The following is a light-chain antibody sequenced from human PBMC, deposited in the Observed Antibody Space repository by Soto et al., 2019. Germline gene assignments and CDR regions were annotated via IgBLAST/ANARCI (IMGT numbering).Light chain of an antibody. CDR1: QSVSSN. CDR2: GAS. CDR3: HHYNNWPLT. Sequence: EIVMTQSPATLSVSPGERATLSCRASQSVSSNLAWYQQKPGQAPRLLISGASTRATGIPARFSGSGSGTDFTLTISSLQSEDFAVYYCHHYNNWPLTFGGGTKV. V-gene: IGKV3-15*01. J-gene: IGKJ4*01.